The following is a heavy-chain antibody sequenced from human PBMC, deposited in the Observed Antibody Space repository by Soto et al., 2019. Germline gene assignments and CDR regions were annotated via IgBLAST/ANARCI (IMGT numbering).Heavy chain of an antibody. V-gene: IGHV1-69*01. CDR2: IIPIFGTA. CDR3: ARGTMVRGVISYYYYGMDV. J-gene: IGHJ6*02. D-gene: IGHD3-10*01. CDR1: GGTFSSYA. Sequence: QVQLVQSGAEVKKPGSSVKVSCKASGGTFSSYAISWVRQAPGQGLEWMGGIIPIFGTANYAQKFQGRVKITADESTSTAYMELSSLRSEDTAVYYCARGTMVRGVISYYYYGMDVWGQGTTVTVSS.